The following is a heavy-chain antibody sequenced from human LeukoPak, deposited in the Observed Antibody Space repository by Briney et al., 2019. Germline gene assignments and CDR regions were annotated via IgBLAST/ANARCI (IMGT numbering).Heavy chain of an antibody. Sequence: GGSLRLSCAASGFNFSSYSMIWVRQAPGKGLAWVSSISSSSSYIYYADSVKGRFTISRDNAKNSLYLQMNSLRAEDTAVYYCARDRLLRYFDWPSGDYWGQGTLVTVSS. J-gene: IGHJ4*02. V-gene: IGHV3-21*01. CDR2: ISSSSSYI. CDR3: ARDRLLRYFDWPSGDY. D-gene: IGHD3-9*01. CDR1: GFNFSSYS.